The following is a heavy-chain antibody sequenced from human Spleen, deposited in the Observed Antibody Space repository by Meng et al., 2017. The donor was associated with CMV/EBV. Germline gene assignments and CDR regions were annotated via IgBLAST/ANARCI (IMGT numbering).Heavy chain of an antibody. J-gene: IGHJ5*02. V-gene: IGHV4-59*01. Sequence: SETLSLTCTVSGGSISTYYWSWLRQPPGKRLEFIGHIYYSGSTKYNPSPKSRVTISVDTSKNQFSLKLNSVTTSDTAVYYCAGLSIAAAGTPFDPWGRGTLVTVSS. D-gene: IGHD6-13*01. CDR3: AGLSIAAAGTPFDP. CDR2: IYYSGST. CDR1: GGSISTYY.